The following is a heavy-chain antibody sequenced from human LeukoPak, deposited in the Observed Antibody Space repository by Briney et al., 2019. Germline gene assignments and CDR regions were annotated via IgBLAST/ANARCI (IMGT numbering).Heavy chain of an antibody. CDR2: IRGSGDGT. Sequence: PGGSLRLSCAGSGFTFSSYAMTRVRQAPGKGLEWVSSIRGSGDGTSYADSVKGRFTMSRDNSKNTLYLQMDNLRAEDTAMYYCGRDPNGDYIGAFDFWGRGTLVTVSS. J-gene: IGHJ3*01. V-gene: IGHV3-23*01. CDR3: GRDPNGDYIGAFDF. CDR1: GFTFSSYA. D-gene: IGHD4-17*01.